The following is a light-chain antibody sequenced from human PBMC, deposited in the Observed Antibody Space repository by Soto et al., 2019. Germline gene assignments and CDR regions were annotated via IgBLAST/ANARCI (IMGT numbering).Light chain of an antibody. CDR3: QQYNTWPRT. CDR2: TTS. J-gene: IGKJ1*01. Sequence: EVVMTQSPATLSVSPGETVTFSCRASQSVGSNLAWYQQKPGQAPSLLIYTTSTRAAGVPARFSGSGSGTEFTLTINSLQTEDFGLYYCQQYNTWPRTFGPGTKVEVK. CDR1: QSVGSN. V-gene: IGKV3-15*01.